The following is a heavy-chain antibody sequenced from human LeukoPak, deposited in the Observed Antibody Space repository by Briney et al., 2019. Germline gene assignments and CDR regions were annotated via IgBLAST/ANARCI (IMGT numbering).Heavy chain of an antibody. CDR2: ISSSGST. V-gene: IGHV4-61*02. J-gene: IGHJ4*02. CDR1: GDSISSGDYY. D-gene: IGHD3-22*01. CDR3: ARHYYDSSGYYYRNTPPYFDY. Sequence: SETLSLTCTVSGDSISSGDYYWSWIRQPAGKGLEWIGRISSSGSTDYNPSLKSRVTISVDTSKNQFSLKLSSVTAADTAVYYCARHYYDSSGYYYRNTPPYFDYWGQGTLVTVSS.